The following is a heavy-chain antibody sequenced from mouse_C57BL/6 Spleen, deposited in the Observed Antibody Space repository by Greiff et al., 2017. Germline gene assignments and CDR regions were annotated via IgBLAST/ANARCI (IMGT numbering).Heavy chain of an antibody. V-gene: IGHV14-3*01. CDR3: ARGTTVVGDVDV. CDR2: IDPANGNT. Sequence: VHVKQSVAELVRPGASVKLSCTASGFNIKNTYMHWVKQRPEQGLEWIGRIDPANGNTKYAPKFPGKATITAATSSNTAYLQLSSLTSEDTAIYYGARGTTVVGDVDVWGTGTTVTVSS. D-gene: IGHD1-1*01. CDR1: GFNIKNTY. J-gene: IGHJ1*03.